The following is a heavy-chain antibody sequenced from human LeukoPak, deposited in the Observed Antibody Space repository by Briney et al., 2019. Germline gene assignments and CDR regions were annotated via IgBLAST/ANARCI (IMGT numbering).Heavy chain of an antibody. CDR1: GFTFSNHS. J-gene: IGHJ4*02. CDR3: ARGLWFGESLAYFDY. CDR2: ISSSSYI. V-gene: IGHV3-21*01. Sequence: GSPRLSCAISGFTFSNHSMKLVRQAPGKGLEWGLSISSSSYIYYADSVKGRFTISRDNAKNSLYLQMNSLRAEDTAVYYCARGLWFGESLAYFDYWGQGTLVTVSS. D-gene: IGHD3-10*01.